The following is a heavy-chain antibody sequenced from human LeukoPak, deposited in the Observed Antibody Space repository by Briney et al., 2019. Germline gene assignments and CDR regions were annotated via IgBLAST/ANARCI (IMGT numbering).Heavy chain of an antibody. CDR1: GGSISSGDYY. V-gene: IGHV4-30-4*08. Sequence: SETLSLTCTVSGGSISSGDYYWSWIRQPPGKGLEWIGYIYYSGSTYYNPSLKSRVTISVDTSKNQFSLKLSSVTAADTAVYYCARDRKDSSSWGNWYFDLWGRGTLVTVSS. D-gene: IGHD6-13*01. CDR3: ARDRKDSSSWGNWYFDL. J-gene: IGHJ2*01. CDR2: IYYSGST.